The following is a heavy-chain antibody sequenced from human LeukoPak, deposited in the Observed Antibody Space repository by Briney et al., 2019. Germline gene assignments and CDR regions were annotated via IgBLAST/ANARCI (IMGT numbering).Heavy chain of an antibody. CDR2: INHSGST. J-gene: IGHJ6*03. CDR1: GYSISSGYY. CDR3: ARHRFKEYYYGSGIQTYYYYYYMDV. D-gene: IGHD3-10*01. V-gene: IGHV4-38-2*02. Sequence: KPSETLSLTCTVSGYSISSGYYWGWIRQPPGQGLEWIGEINHSGSTNYNPSLKSRVTISVDTSKNQFSLKLSSVTAADTAVYYCARHRFKEYYYGSGIQTYYYYYYMDVWGKGTTVTISS.